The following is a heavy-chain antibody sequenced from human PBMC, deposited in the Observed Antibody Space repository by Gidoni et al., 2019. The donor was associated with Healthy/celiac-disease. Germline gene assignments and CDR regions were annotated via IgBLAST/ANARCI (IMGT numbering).Heavy chain of an antibody. Sequence: QVQLVESGGGVVQPGRSLSLSCAASGFTFSSYGMPWVRQAPCKGLEWVAVISYDGSNKYYADSVKGRFTISRDNSKNTLYLQMNSLRAEDTAVYYCAKDPGVATSGAFDYWGQGTLVTVSS. CDR1: GFTFSSYG. CDR2: ISYDGSNK. J-gene: IGHJ4*02. V-gene: IGHV3-30*18. CDR3: AKDPGVATSGAFDY. D-gene: IGHD5-12*01.